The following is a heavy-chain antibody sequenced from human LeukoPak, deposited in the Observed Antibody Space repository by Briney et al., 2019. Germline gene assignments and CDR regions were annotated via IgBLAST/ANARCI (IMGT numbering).Heavy chain of an antibody. CDR3: AREPLGCGGDCHFDY. CDR1: GGTFSSYA. D-gene: IGHD2-21*02. J-gene: IGHJ4*02. Sequence: ASVKVSCKTSGGTFSSYAFSWMRQAPGQGLEWVGRIIPIYNPVDYTQRFQGRVTTTADESTNPVYLELSSLRYDDTAVYYCAREPLGCGGDCHFDYWGQGTLVTVSS. CDR2: IIPIYNPV. V-gene: IGHV1-69*13.